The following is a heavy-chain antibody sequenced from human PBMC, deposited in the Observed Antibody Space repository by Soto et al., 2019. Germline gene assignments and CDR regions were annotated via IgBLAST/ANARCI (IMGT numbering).Heavy chain of an antibody. Sequence: PGGSLSLSCAASGFTFSSYGMHWVRQAPGKGLEWVAVISYDGSNKYYADSVKGRFTISRDNSKNTLYLQMNSLRAEDTAVYYCAKDSAPSDCGGDCYLDAFDIWGQGTMVTVSS. CDR2: ISYDGSNK. CDR3: AKDSAPSDCGGDCYLDAFDI. V-gene: IGHV3-30*18. CDR1: GFTFSSYG. J-gene: IGHJ3*02. D-gene: IGHD2-21*02.